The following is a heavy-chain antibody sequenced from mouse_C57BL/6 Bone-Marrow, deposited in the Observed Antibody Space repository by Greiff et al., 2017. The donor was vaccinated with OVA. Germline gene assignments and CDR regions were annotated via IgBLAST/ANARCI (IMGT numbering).Heavy chain of an antibody. J-gene: IGHJ4*01. CDR3: ARDYDYGPLYAMDY. CDR1: GYTFTSYW. V-gene: IGHV1-55*01. D-gene: IGHD2-4*01. Sequence: VQLQQPGAELVKPGASVKMSCKASGYTFTSYWITWVKQRPGQGLEWIGDIYPGSGSTNYNEKFKSKATLTVDTSSSTAYMQLSSLTSDDSAVYYCARDYDYGPLYAMDYWGQGTSVTVSS. CDR2: IYPGSGST.